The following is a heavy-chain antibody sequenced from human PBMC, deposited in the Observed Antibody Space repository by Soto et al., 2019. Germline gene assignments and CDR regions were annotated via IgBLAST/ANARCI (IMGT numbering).Heavy chain of an antibody. V-gene: IGHV3-23*01. CDR1: GFTFSSYA. CDR2: ISGSGGST. D-gene: IGHD3-3*01. Sequence: EVQLLESGGGLVQPGGSLRLSCAASGFTFSSYAMSWVRQAPGKGLEWVSAISGSGGSTYYADSVKGRFTISRDNSKSTRYLQMNSLRAEDTAVYYCAKASAIFYYYYYMDVWGKGTTVTVSS. J-gene: IGHJ6*03. CDR3: AKASAIFYYYYYMDV.